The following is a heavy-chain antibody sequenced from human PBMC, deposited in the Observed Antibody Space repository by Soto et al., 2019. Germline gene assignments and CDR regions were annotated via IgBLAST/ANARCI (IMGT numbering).Heavy chain of an antibody. V-gene: IGHV4-59*01. CDR3: ARAGYNWTYEY. CDR1: GGSISSYY. J-gene: IGHJ4*02. D-gene: IGHD1-20*01. Sequence: QVQLQESGPGLVKPSEALSLTCTVSGGSISSYYWRWIRQPPGKGLEWIGYIYYSGSTNYNPSLKSRVTISVATSKNQFALKLSSVTAADTAVYYCARAGYNWTYEYWCQGTLVTVSS. CDR2: IYYSGST.